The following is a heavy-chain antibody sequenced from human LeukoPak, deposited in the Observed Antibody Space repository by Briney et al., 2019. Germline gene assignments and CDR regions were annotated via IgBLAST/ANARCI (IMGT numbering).Heavy chain of an antibody. V-gene: IGHV3-43*02. CDR1: GFTFDDYA. CDR3: ASPRGMGV. CDR2: ISGDGGST. Sequence: GGSLRLSCAASGFTFDDYAMHWVRQAPGKGLEWVSLISGDGGSTYYADSVKGRFTISRDNSKNSLYLQMNSLRTEDTALYYCASPRGMGVWGQGTTVTVSS. J-gene: IGHJ6*02.